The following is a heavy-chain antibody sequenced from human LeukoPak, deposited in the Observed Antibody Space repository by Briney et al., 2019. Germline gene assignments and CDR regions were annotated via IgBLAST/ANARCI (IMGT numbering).Heavy chain of an antibody. D-gene: IGHD6-13*01. CDR3: ARGVTGYSSSWYPVAGAFDI. Sequence: SETLPLTCAVYGGSFSGYYWSWIRQPPGKGLEWIGEINHSGSTNYNPSLKSRVTISVDTSKNQFSLKLSSVTAADTAVYYCARGVTGYSSSWYPVAGAFDIWGQGTMVTVSS. J-gene: IGHJ3*02. CDR2: INHSGST. CDR1: GGSFSGYY. V-gene: IGHV4-34*01.